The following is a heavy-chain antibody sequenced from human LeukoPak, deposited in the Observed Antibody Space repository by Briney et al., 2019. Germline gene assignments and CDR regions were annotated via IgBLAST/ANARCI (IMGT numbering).Heavy chain of an antibody. J-gene: IGHJ3*02. V-gene: IGHV3-21*01. CDR3: ARRNPSDRYDAFDI. Sequence: PGGPLRLSCAASGFTFSSYSMNWVRQAPGKGLEWVSAVSSSSGYIYNADSVKGRFTISRDSAENSLYLQMNSLRAEDTAVYYCARRNPSDRYDAFDIWGQGTVVTVSS. D-gene: IGHD1-14*01. CDR2: VSSSSGYI. CDR1: GFTFSSYS.